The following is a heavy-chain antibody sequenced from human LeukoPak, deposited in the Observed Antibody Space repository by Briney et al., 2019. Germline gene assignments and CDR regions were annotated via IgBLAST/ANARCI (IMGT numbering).Heavy chain of an antibody. V-gene: IGHV3-72*01. Sequence: GGSLRLSCAASGFTFSDHYMEWVRQAPGKGLEWVGRIRNRANSYTTEYAASVKGRFTISRDDSKNSLFLQMNGLKTEDTAVYYCARVSGYSSNGVCYSPFDSWGQGTLVTVSS. D-gene: IGHD2-8*01. J-gene: IGHJ4*02. CDR1: GFTFSDHY. CDR3: ARVSGYSSNGVCYSPFDS. CDR2: IRNRANSYTT.